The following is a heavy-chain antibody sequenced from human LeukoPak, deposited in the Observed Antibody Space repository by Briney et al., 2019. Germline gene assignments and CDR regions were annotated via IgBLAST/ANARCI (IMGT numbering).Heavy chain of an antibody. Sequence: GGSLRLSCAASGFTFSSYGMSWVRQAPGKGLEWVSTISTSGASTYYTHSVKGRFTVSRDQSKSTLSLQMNSLRADDTGIYYCAKGLYTVTTFTLHYWGQGTLVTVSS. CDR2: ISTSGAST. J-gene: IGHJ4*02. CDR1: GFTFSSYG. D-gene: IGHD4-17*01. V-gene: IGHV3-23*01. CDR3: AKGLYTVTTFTLHY.